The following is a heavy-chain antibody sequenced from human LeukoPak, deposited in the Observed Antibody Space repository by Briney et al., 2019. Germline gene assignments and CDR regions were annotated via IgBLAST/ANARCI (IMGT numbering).Heavy chain of an antibody. Sequence: SETLSLTCTVSGGSVSSGGYYWSWIRQPPGKGLEWIGYIYNSGSTNYNPSLKSRVTLSVDTSKSQFSLKLSFVTAADTALYYCARVHLGGSNSMDVWGQGTTVTVSS. CDR3: ARVHLGGSNSMDV. V-gene: IGHV4-61*08. CDR2: IYNSGST. CDR1: GGSVSSGGYY. J-gene: IGHJ6*02. D-gene: IGHD3-16*01.